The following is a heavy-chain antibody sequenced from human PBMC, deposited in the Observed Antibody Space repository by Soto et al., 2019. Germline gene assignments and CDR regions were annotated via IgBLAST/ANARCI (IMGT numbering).Heavy chain of an antibody. D-gene: IGHD6-19*01. CDR1: GDSVCNNNGA. CDR3: ARARERSSLAGFDY. Sequence: SQTLSLTCAISGDSVCNNNGAWNWIRQSPSRGLEWLGRTYYRSKWYNDYAVSVRSRITINPDTSKNQFSLQLNSVTPEDTVVYYCARARERSSLAGFDYWGQGTLVTVYS. J-gene: IGHJ4*02. V-gene: IGHV6-1*01. CDR2: TYYRSKWYN.